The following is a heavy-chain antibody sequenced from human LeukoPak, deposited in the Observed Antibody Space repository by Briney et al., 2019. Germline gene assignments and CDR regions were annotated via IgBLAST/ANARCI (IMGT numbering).Heavy chain of an antibody. V-gene: IGHV1-8*01. Sequence: ASVKVSCKASGYTFTNYDINWVRQATGQGLEWMGWMNPNNGNAGYAQRFQDKVTMTRDTSISTAYMELSSLRSEDTAIYYCARGAWYNSAYTALHYFDYWGQGTLVTVSS. D-gene: IGHD6-19*01. CDR2: MNPNNGNA. CDR1: GYTFTNYD. CDR3: ARGAWYNSAYTALHYFDY. J-gene: IGHJ4*02.